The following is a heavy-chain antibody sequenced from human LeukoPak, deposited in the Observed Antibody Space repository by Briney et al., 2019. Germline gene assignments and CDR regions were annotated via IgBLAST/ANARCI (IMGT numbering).Heavy chain of an antibody. D-gene: IGHD2-21*01. CDR1: GFTFSSYA. CDR3: ATEKGDSPDY. J-gene: IGHJ4*02. V-gene: IGHV3-23*01. Sequence: GGSLRLSCAASGFTFSSYAMSWVRQAPGKGLEWVSAISGSASSTYYADSVKGRFTISRDNSKNTLFLQMNSLRAEDTAVYYCATEKGDSPDYWGQGTLVTVSS. CDR2: ISGSASST.